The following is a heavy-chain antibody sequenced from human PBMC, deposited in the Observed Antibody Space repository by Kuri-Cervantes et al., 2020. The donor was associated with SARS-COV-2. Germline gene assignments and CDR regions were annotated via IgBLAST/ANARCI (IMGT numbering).Heavy chain of an antibody. Sequence: GESLKISCAASGFNFSRTDMHWVRQAPGKGLEWVSYISSSSSTIYYADSVKGRFTISRDNAKNSLYLQMNSLRDEDTAVYYCARDSGSHPHWGQGTLVTVSS. D-gene: IGHD1-26*01. CDR1: GFNFSRTD. V-gene: IGHV3-48*02. J-gene: IGHJ4*02. CDR2: ISSSSSTI. CDR3: ARDSGSHPH.